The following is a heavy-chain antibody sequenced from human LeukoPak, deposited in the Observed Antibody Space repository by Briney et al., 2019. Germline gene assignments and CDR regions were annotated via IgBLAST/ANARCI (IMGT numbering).Heavy chain of an antibody. J-gene: IGHJ4*02. CDR3: ARVRWTDRSVPN. CDR1: GGSISSGGYY. Sequence: KSSETLSLTCTVSGGSISSGGYYWSWIRQPPGKGLEWIGYIYHSGSTYYNPSLKSRVTISVDRSKNQFSLKLSSVTAADTAVYYCARVRWTDRSVPNWGQGTLVTVSS. D-gene: IGHD5-24*01. V-gene: IGHV4-30-2*01. CDR2: IYHSGST.